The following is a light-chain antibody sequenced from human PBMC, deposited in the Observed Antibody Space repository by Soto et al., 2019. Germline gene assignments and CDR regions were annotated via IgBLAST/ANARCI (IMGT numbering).Light chain of an antibody. CDR3: QQHNQWPIP. Sequence: EIVMTQSPATLSVSPGETASLSCRASQSAGNFLAWYQQKPGQAPRLLIYYISTRATGIPARFSGSGSGTEFTLTINSLQSEDSAVYYCQQHNQWPIPFGQGTKVDIK. V-gene: IGKV3D-15*01. J-gene: IGKJ1*01. CDR2: YIS. CDR1: QSAGNF.